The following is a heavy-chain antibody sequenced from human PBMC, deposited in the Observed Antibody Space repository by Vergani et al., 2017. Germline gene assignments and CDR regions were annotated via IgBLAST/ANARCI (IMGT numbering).Heavy chain of an antibody. CDR1: GFTFSSYG. Sequence: QVQLVESGGGVVQPGRSLRLSCAASGFTFSSYGMHWVRQAPGKGLEWVAVIWYDGSNKYYADSVKGRFTISRDNSKNTLYLQMNSLRAEDTAVYYCAREARARGSYPSDYWGQGTLVTVSS. J-gene: IGHJ4*02. D-gene: IGHD1-26*01. CDR3: AREARARGSYPSDY. CDR2: IWYDGSNK. V-gene: IGHV3-33*01.